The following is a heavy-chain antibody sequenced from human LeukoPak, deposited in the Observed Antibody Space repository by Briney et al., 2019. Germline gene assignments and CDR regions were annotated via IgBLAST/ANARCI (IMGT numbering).Heavy chain of an antibody. Sequence: GGSLRLSCAPSGYTFSIYSMNCVRQAPGKGLEWVSSISSSSNYIYNADSVKGRFTISRDSAKNSLYLQMNSLRDEDTAVYYCARAPGLLVVGGRFGYWGQGTLVTVSS. J-gene: IGHJ4*02. V-gene: IGHV3-21*01. D-gene: IGHD6-19*01. CDR3: ARAPGLLVVGGRFGY. CDR1: GYTFSIYS. CDR2: ISSSSNYI.